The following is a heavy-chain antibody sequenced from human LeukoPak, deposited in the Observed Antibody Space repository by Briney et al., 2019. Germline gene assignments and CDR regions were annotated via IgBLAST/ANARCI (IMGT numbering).Heavy chain of an antibody. CDR2: IYYSGST. Sequence: SETLSLTCTVSGGSISSGDYYWSWIRQPPGKGLEWIGYIYYSGSTYYNPSLKSRVTISVDTSKNQFSLKLSSVTAADTAVYYCAREAGAILPWGVGYGMDVWGQGTTVTVSS. V-gene: IGHV4-30-4*01. CDR1: GGSISSGDYY. D-gene: IGHD6-19*01. CDR3: AREAGAILPWGVGYGMDV. J-gene: IGHJ6*02.